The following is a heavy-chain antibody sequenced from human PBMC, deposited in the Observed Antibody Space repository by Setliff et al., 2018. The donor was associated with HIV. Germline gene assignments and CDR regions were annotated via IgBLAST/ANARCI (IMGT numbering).Heavy chain of an antibody. V-gene: IGHV4-38-2*01. CDR1: GYSISSGYY. J-gene: IGHJ6*02. D-gene: IGHD3-10*01. CDR3: ARHDITLVRGLV. CDR2: IHHSGNT. Sequence: ETLSLTCPVSGYSISSGYYWGWIRQPPGRGLEWIGAIHHSGNTYYNPSLKSRVTISVDTSKNLFSLKVNSVTAADTAVYYCARHDITLVRGLVWGQGTTVTVSS.